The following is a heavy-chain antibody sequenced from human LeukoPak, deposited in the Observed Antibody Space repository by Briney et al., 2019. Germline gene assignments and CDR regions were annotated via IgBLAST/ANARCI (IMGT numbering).Heavy chain of an antibody. J-gene: IGHJ4*02. CDR1: GGSFSSYA. CDR2: IIPIFGTA. Sequence: SVKVFCKACGGSFSSYAISGVGHAPGQGLEWMVRIIPIFGTANYAQKFQGRVTITADKSTSTAYRELSSLRSEDTAVYSCASVGESSSWYYFDYWGQGALVTVSS. V-gene: IGHV1-69*06. CDR3: ASVGESSSWYYFDY. D-gene: IGHD6-13*01.